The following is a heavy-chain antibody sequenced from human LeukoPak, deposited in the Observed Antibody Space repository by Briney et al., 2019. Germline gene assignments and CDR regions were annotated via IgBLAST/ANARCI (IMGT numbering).Heavy chain of an antibody. CDR1: GYSISSGYY. Sequence: SETLSLTCAVSGYSISSGYYWGWIRQPPGKGLEWIGSIYHSGSTYYNPSLKSRVTISVDTSKNQFSLKLSSVTAADTAVYYCARPIGGYCSSTSCYRGGAFDIWGQRTMVTVSS. CDR3: ARPIGGYCSSTSCYRGGAFDI. V-gene: IGHV4-38-2*01. D-gene: IGHD2-2*02. J-gene: IGHJ3*02. CDR2: IYHSGST.